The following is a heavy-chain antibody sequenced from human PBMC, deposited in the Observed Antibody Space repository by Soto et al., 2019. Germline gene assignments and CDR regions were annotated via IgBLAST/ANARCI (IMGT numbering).Heavy chain of an antibody. CDR2: IYYSGST. V-gene: IGHV4-39*01. CDR3: ARHVVHSSRFTDY. Sequence: SETLSLTCTVSGGSISSSSYYWGWIRQPPGKGLEWIGSIYYSGSTYYNPSLKSRVTISVDTSKNQFSLKLSSVTAADTAVYYGARHVVHSSRFTDYWGQGTLVTGSS. CDR1: GGSISSSSYY. J-gene: IGHJ4*02. D-gene: IGHD6-19*01.